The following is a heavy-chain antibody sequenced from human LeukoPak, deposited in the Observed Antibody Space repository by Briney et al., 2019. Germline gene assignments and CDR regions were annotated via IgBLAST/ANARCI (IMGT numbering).Heavy chain of an antibody. J-gene: IGHJ4*02. Sequence: ASVKVSCKASGYTFTSYYMHWVRQAPGQRLEWMGWINAGNGNTKYSQKFQGRVTITRDTSASTAYMELSSLRSEDTAVYYCARDFASEGYSYGSLYFDYWGQGTLVTVSS. CDR3: ARDFASEGYSYGSLYFDY. CDR1: GYTFTSYY. CDR2: INAGNGNT. D-gene: IGHD5-18*01. V-gene: IGHV1-3*01.